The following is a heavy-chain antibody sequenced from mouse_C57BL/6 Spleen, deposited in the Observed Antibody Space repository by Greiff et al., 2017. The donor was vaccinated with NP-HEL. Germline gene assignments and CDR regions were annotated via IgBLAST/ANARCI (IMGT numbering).Heavy chain of an antibody. CDR1: GYTFTSYW. V-gene: IGHV1-7*01. Sequence: QVHVKQSGAELAKPGASVKLSCKASGYTFTSYWMHWVKQRPGQGLEWIGYINPSSGYTKYNQKFKDKAALTADKSSSTAYMQLSSLTYEDSAVYYCARPLSTVVVDYYAMDYWGQGTSVTVSS. D-gene: IGHD1-1*01. CDR2: INPSSGYT. CDR3: ARPLSTVVVDYYAMDY. J-gene: IGHJ4*01.